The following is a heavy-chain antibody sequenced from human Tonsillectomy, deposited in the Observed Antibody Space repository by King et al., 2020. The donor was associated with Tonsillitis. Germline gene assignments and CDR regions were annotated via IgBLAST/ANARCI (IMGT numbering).Heavy chain of an antibody. J-gene: IGHJ4*02. V-gene: IGHV3-11*01. Sequence: VQLVESGGGLVKPGGSLRLSCAASGFMFSDFYMSWIRQAPGKGLEWVSYISSRDAPTYNADSVKGRFTISRDNAKNSLYLQMNSLRAEDTAVYYCARDTYYSDNTYDYWGQGTLVTVSS. CDR1: GFMFSDFY. D-gene: IGHD3-22*01. CDR3: ARDTYYSDNTYDY. CDR2: ISSRDAPT.